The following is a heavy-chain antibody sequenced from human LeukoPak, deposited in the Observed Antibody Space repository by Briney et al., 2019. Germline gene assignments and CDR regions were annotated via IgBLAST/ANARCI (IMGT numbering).Heavy chain of an antibody. CDR3: ARVPVPAPRRGLYFDY. CDR2: MNLNSGDT. J-gene: IGHJ4*02. V-gene: IGHV1-8*01. Sequence: GASVKVSCKASGYSFTSYDINWVRQAPGQGLEWMGWMNLNSGDTYYAQNFQGRFSITSDTSKSTTYMDLASLAPDDTAVYYCARVPVPAPRRGLYFDYWGQGTLITVSS. CDR1: GYSFTSYD. D-gene: IGHD2-2*01.